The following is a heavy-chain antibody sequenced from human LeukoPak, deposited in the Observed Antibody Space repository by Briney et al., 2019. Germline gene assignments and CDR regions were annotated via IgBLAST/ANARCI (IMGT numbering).Heavy chain of an antibody. CDR3: ARVVFGKQQLNWFDP. J-gene: IGHJ5*02. CDR2: IYTSGST. D-gene: IGHD6-13*01. Sequence: PSQTLSLTCTVSGGSISSGSYYWSWIRQPAGKGLEWIGRIYTSGSTNYNPSLKSRVTISVDTSKNQFSLKLSSVTAADTAVYYCARVVFGKQQLNWFDPWGQGTLVTVSS. V-gene: IGHV4-61*02. CDR1: GGSISSGSYY.